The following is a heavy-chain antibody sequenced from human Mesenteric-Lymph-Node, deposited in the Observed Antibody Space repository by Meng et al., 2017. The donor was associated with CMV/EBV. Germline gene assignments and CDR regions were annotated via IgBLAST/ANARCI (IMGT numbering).Heavy chain of an antibody. V-gene: IGHV3-43D*03. CDR2: ISWDGGST. Sequence: GESLKISCAASGFTFDDYAMHWVRQAPGRGLEWVSLISWDGGSTYYADSVKGRFTISRDNSKNSLYLQMNSLRAEDTALYYCAIAGTDALDGSGSTGDYWGQGTLVTVSS. CDR1: GFTFDDYA. J-gene: IGHJ4*02. D-gene: IGHD3-10*01. CDR3: AIAGTDALDGSGSTGDY.